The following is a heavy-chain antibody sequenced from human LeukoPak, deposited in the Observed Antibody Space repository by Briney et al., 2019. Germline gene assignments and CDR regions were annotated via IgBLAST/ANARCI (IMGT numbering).Heavy chain of an antibody. CDR1: GFTFSSYA. Sequence: GGSLRLSCAASGFTFSSYAMSWVRQAPGKGLEWVGRIKSKTDGGTTDYAAPVNGRFTISRDDSKNTLYLQMNSLKTEDTAVYYCTTDPSSVRGENYWGQGTLVTVSS. D-gene: IGHD3-10*01. V-gene: IGHV3-15*01. J-gene: IGHJ4*02. CDR3: TTDPSSVRGENY. CDR2: IKSKTDGGTT.